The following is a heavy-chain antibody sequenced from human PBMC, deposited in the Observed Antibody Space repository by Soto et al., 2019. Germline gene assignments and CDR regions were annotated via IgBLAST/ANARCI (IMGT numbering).Heavy chain of an antibody. CDR1: GFTFSSYA. CDR3: AKRSSSSTFDY. J-gene: IGHJ4*02. CDR2: ISGSDDST. V-gene: IGHV3-23*01. D-gene: IGHD6-6*01. Sequence: VQLLESGGGLVQPGESLRLSCAASGFTFSSYAMSWVRQAPGKGLEWVSVISGSDDSTYYADSGKGRCTISRDNSKNTLYLQINSLRAEDTAVYYCAKRSSSSTFDYWGQGTLVTVSS.